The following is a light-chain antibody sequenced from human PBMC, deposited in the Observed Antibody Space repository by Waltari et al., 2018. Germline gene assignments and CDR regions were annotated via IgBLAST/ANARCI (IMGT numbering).Light chain of an antibody. V-gene: IGKV3-11*01. CDR1: QTVDPY. J-gene: IGKJ4*01. Sequence: EIVLTQSPATLSLSPGERATLSCRASQTVDPYLAWYQQRPGQAPRPLIYDTSNRATGIPDRFSGSGSETDFTLTISSLEPEDFAVYYCQQRRRWPLTFGGGSKVEI. CDR3: QQRRRWPLT. CDR2: DTS.